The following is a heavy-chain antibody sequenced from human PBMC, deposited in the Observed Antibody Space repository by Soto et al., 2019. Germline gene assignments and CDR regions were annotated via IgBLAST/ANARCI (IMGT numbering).Heavy chain of an antibody. CDR1: GYSFTSYW. D-gene: IGHD1-1*01. J-gene: IGHJ4*02. CDR2: IYPGDSDT. Sequence: GESLKISCKGSGYSFTSYWIGWVRQMPGEGLEWMGIIYPGDSDTRYSSSFQGQVTISADRSTSTAYLQWRSLSASDTAMYYCARHGKFSAMTNFFDSWGQGTLVTVSS. V-gene: IGHV5-51*01. CDR3: ARHGKFSAMTNFFDS.